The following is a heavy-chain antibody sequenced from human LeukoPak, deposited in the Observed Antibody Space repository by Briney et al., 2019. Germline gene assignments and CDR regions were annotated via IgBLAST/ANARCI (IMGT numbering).Heavy chain of an antibody. CDR2: IYYSGST. V-gene: IGHV4-59*01. CDR3: ARPKDILTGYCFDY. CDR1: GGSISSYY. D-gene: IGHD3-9*01. J-gene: IGHJ4*02. Sequence: SETLSLTCTVSGGSISSYYWSWIRQPPGKGLEWIGYIYYSGSTNYNPSLKSRVTISVDKSKNQFSLKLSSVTAADTAVYYCARPKDILTGYCFDYWGQGTLVTVSS.